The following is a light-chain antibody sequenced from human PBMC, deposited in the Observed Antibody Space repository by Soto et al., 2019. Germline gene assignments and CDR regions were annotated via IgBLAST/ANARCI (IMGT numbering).Light chain of an antibody. V-gene: IGLV3-21*04. CDR1: NIGSES. CDR2: YDS. CDR3: QVWDGSSDQQV. J-gene: IGLJ3*02. Sequence: SYVLTQPPSVPVAPGKTATITCGGNNIGSESVHWYQQKPGQAPVLVIYYDSDRPSGIPERFSGSNSGNTATLTISRVEAGDEADYYCQVWDGSSDQQVFGGGTKVTVL.